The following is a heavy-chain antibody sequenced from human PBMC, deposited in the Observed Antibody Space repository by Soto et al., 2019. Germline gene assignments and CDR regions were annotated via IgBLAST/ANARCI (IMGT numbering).Heavy chain of an antibody. V-gene: IGHV3-23*01. CDR3: AKDREDIGMVDAFDS. D-gene: IGHD2-15*01. CDR2: ISGSGATT. J-gene: IGHJ3*02. CDR1: GLTFRSYA. Sequence: PGGSLSLCRAASGLTFRSYAMTWVRQGPGKGLEYLSAISGSGATTYSPDSVKGRFTISRDNSKNTLYLQMNSLRAEDTAVYYCAKDREDIGMVDAFDSWGQGTMVTVSS.